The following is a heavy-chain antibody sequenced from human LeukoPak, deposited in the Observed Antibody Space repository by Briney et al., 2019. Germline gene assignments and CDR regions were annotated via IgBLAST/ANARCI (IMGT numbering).Heavy chain of an antibody. Sequence: ASVKVSCKASGCTFTSYGISWVRQAPGQGLEWMGWISAYNGNTNYAQKLQGRVTMTTDTSTSTAYMELRSLRSDDTAVYYCARGLQYYYDSSGQLLDYWGQGTLVTVSS. D-gene: IGHD3-22*01. V-gene: IGHV1-18*01. CDR3: ARGLQYYYDSSGQLLDY. CDR2: ISAYNGNT. J-gene: IGHJ4*02. CDR1: GCTFTSYG.